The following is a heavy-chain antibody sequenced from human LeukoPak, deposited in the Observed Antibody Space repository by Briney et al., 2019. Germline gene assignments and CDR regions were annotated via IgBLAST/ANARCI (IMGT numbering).Heavy chain of an antibody. CDR3: ARFYDSLDNWFDP. V-gene: IGHV1-8*01. J-gene: IGHJ5*02. CDR2: MNPNSGNT. Sequence: ASVKVSCKASGYTFTSYDINWVRQATGQGLEWMGWMNPNSGNTGYAQKFQGRVTMTRNTSISTAYMELSSLRSEDTAVYYCARFYDSLDNWFDPWGQGTLVTVSS. D-gene: IGHD3-22*01. CDR1: GYTFTSYD.